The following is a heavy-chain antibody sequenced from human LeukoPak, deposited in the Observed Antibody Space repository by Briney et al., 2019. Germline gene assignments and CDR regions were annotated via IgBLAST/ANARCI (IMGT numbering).Heavy chain of an antibody. CDR3: ARMTHGAFDV. Sequence: GGSLRLSCAASGFTVSSNYMSWVRQAPGKGLEWVSVIYSGGSTYYANSVKGRFTISRDNSKNTLYLHMNSLRAEDTAVYYCARMTHGAFDVWGQGTMVTVS. CDR1: GFTVSSNY. J-gene: IGHJ3*01. CDR2: IYSGGST. V-gene: IGHV3-53*01.